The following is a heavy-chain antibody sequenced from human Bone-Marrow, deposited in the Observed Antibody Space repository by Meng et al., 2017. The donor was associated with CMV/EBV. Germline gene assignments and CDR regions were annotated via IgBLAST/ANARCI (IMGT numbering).Heavy chain of an antibody. CDR2: IYSGVTST. V-gene: IGHV3-23*03. J-gene: IGHJ4*02. CDR3: AKDANYVTH. CDR1: GFTFSSYA. Sequence: GGSLRLSCAASGFTFSSYAMSWVRQAPGKGLEWVSAIYSGVTSTYYANSVKGRFTISRDNSKNTLYLQMNSLRAEDTAVYYCAKDANYVTHWGQGTLVTVSS. D-gene: IGHD4/OR15-4a*01.